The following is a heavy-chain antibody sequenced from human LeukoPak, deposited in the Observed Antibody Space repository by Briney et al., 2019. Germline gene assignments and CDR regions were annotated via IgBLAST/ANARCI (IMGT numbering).Heavy chain of an antibody. V-gene: IGHV3-73*01. CDR1: GFTVSSNY. Sequence: GGSLRLSCAASGFTVSSNYMSWVRQAPGKGLEWVGRIRSKANSYATFYSASMKGTFTISRDNSKNTLYLQMNSLRAEDTAVYYCAKDVDCGGDCYPYYFDYWGQGTLVTVSS. CDR3: AKDVDCGGDCYPYYFDY. D-gene: IGHD2-21*02. CDR2: IRSKANSYAT. J-gene: IGHJ4*02.